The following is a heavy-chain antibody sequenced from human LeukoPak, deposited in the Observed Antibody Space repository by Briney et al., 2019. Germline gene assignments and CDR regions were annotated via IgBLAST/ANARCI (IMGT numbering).Heavy chain of an antibody. CDR1: GFTFSSYG. J-gene: IGHJ6*03. CDR2: IRYDGSNK. Sequence: GGSLRLSCAASGFTFSSYGMHWVRQAPGKGLEWVAFIRYDGSNKYYADSVKGRFTISRDNAKNSLYLQMNSLRAEDTAVYYCARGSSGWSYYYYYMDVWGKGTTVTVSS. V-gene: IGHV3-30*02. CDR3: ARGSSGWSYYYYYMDV. D-gene: IGHD6-19*01.